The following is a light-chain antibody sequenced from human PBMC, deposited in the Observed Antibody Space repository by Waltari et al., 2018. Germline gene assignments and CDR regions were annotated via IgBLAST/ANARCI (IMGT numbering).Light chain of an antibody. Sequence: QSVLTQPPSVSGAPGQRVTISCTGSGSHIGAGSDVHWYQQLPGKAPKRLIYGTSTRPLGVPDRYFGSQSGTSASLAITGLQAEDEADYYCQSYDTSLSVVFGGGTKLTVL. CDR1: GSHIGAGSD. V-gene: IGLV1-40*01. CDR2: GTS. CDR3: QSYDTSLSVV. J-gene: IGLJ2*01.